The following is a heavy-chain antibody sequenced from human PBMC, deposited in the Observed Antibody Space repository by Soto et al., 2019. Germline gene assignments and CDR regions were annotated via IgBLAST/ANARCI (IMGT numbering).Heavy chain of an antibody. CDR2: IKSTTDGGTS. V-gene: IGHV3-15*07. Sequence: EVQLVESGGGLVEPGGSLRLSCAVSGLIFSNAWVNWVRQAPGKGLECVGRIKSTTDGGTSDYAAPVKGRFTISRDDSNNTLFWQMNSLRSEDTAVYYCTNLAPCDQGSWGQGTLVTVSS. CDR1: GLIFSNAW. J-gene: IGHJ5*02. D-gene: IGHD2-21*01. CDR3: TNLAPCDQGS.